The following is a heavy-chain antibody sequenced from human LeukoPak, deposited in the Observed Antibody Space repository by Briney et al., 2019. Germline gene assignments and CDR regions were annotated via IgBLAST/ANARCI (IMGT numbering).Heavy chain of an antibody. CDR3: AKELSSRRPFDY. V-gene: IGHV3-23*01. D-gene: IGHD6-13*01. CDR1: GFTFSTYG. J-gene: IGHJ4*02. CDR2: ISGSGSNT. Sequence: GGSLRLSCAGSGFTFSTYGVSWVRQAPRKGLEWVSHISGSGSNTYYADSVKGRFTISRDNSKNTLYLQMNSLRAEDTAVYYCAKELSSRRPFDYWGQGTLVTVSS.